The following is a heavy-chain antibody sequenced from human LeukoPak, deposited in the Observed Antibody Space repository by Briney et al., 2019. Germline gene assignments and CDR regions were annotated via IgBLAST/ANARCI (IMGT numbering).Heavy chain of an antibody. D-gene: IGHD3-16*01. V-gene: IGHV4-59*11. CDR2: IHYTGKP. CDR3: ARFGVDYDMDV. CDR1: GGSISGHY. J-gene: IGHJ6*02. Sequence: SETLSLTCSVSGGSISGHYWTWIRQPPGKGLEWIGQIHYTGKPDYNPSLKSRITISVDISKNQVSLQVSSVTAADSAIYYCARFGVDYDMDVWGHGTTVTVFS.